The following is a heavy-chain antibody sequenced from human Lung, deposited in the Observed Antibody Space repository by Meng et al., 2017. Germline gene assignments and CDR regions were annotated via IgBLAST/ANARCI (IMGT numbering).Heavy chain of an antibody. CDR3: ARGQKGYFDL. V-gene: IGHV4-30-4*01. CDR1: GGSISSSNYY. J-gene: IGHJ2*01. CDR2: IYNSGST. Sequence: QVQLQESGPGLAKPSQTLSLTCTVSGGSISSSNYYWSWIRQPPGKGPEWSGHIYNSGSTYYNPSLKSRITISVDTSKNQFSLKLSSVTAADTAVYYCARGQKGYFDLWGRGTLVTVSS.